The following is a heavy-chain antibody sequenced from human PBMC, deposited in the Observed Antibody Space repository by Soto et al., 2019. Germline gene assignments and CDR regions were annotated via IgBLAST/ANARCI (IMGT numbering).Heavy chain of an antibody. CDR2: IVVGSGNT. J-gene: IGHJ6*02. CDR1: GFTFTSSA. Sequence: SVKVSCKASGFTFTSSAVQWVRQARGQRLEWIGWIVVGSGNTNYAQKFQERVTITRDMSTSTAYVELSSLRSEDTAVYYCAAATLGYGMDVWGQGTTVTVSS. CDR3: AAATLGYGMDV. V-gene: IGHV1-58*01.